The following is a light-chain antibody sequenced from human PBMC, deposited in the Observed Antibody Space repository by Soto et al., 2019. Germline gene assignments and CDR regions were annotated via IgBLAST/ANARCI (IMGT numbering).Light chain of an antibody. J-gene: IGKJ2*01. V-gene: IGKV4-1*01. CDR1: QSVLHSSDNKNY. CDR3: QQYYTTPYT. CDR2: WAS. Sequence: DIVMTQSPDSLAVSLGERATINCKSSQSVLHSSDNKNYLTWYQQKPGQPPKLLISWASTRESGVPDRFSGSGSGTDFTLTISSLPAEDVAVYYCQQYYTTPYTFGRGTKLESK.